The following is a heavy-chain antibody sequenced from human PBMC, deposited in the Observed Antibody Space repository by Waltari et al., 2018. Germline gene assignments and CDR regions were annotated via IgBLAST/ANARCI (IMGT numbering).Heavy chain of an antibody. J-gene: IGHJ6*02. CDR1: XXTFSSYA. D-gene: IGHD3-10*01. Sequence: QVQLVQSGAEVKKPGSSVKVSCKAXXXTFSSYAISXGRQAPGQGLEWMGGIIPSFGTANYAQKFQGRVTITTDESTSTAYMELSSLRSEDXAVYYCARDRLSSGMDVWGQGTTVXXSS. CDR3: ARDRLSSGMDV. V-gene: IGHV1-69*05. CDR2: IIPSFGTA.